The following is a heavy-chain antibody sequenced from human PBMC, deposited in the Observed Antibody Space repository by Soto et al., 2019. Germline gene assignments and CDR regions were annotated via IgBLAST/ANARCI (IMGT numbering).Heavy chain of an antibody. J-gene: IGHJ3*02. Sequence: SGGSLRLSCAASGFTFSSYAMHWVRQAPGKGLEYVSAISSNGGSTYYANSVKGRFTISRDNSKNTLYLQMGSLRAEDMAVYYCARVRYCSSTSCSYDAFDIWGQGTMVTVSS. V-gene: IGHV3-64*01. CDR3: ARVRYCSSTSCSYDAFDI. D-gene: IGHD2-2*01. CDR2: ISSNGGST. CDR1: GFTFSSYA.